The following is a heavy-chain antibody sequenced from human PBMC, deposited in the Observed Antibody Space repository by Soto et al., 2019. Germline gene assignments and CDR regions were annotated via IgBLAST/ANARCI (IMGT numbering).Heavy chain of an antibody. CDR1: GFTFSSYW. CDR3: ARDELGIAEANGAFDI. J-gene: IGHJ3*02. V-gene: IGHV3-7*01. Sequence: GGSLRLSCAASGFTFSSYWMSWVRQAPGKGLEWVANIKQDGSEKYYVDSVKGRFTISRDNAKNSLYLQMNSLRAEDTAVYYCARDELGIAEANGAFDIWGQGTMVTVSS. CDR2: IKQDGSEK. D-gene: IGHD6-13*01.